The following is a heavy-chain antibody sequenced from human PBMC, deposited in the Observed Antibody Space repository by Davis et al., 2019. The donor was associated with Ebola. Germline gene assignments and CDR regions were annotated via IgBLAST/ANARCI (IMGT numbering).Heavy chain of an antibody. J-gene: IGHJ6*02. D-gene: IGHD1-1*01. Sequence: GESLKISCAASGFSFSTYGLHWVRQAPGKGLEWVSFIWYDGNNKDYADSVRGRFTVSRDNSRHMVYLQMNSLTAEDTAVYYCAKELEEFYYLYFAMDVWGQGTTVAVSS. CDR1: GFSFSTYG. V-gene: IGHV3-30*02. CDR2: IWYDGNNK. CDR3: AKELEEFYYLYFAMDV.